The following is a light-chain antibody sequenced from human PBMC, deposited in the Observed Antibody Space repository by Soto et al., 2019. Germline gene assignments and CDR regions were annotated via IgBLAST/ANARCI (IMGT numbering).Light chain of an antibody. CDR2: DVS. Sequence: QSVLTQPASVSGSPGQSITISCTGTSSDVGGYNYVSWYQQHPGKAPKLMIYDVSNRPSGVSKRFSGSKSANTASLTISGLHAEYEADYYCSPYSSSSTVVFGGGTKLTVL. V-gene: IGLV2-14*01. CDR3: SPYSSSSTVV. CDR1: SSDVGGYNY. J-gene: IGLJ2*01.